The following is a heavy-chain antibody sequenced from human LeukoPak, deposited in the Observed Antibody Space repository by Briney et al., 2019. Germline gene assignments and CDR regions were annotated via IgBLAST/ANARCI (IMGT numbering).Heavy chain of an antibody. J-gene: IGHJ4*02. CDR2: ISHSGGST. CDR1: GFRFRNHW. V-gene: IGHV3-23*01. CDR3: TKQGAGWFPYYFDF. Sequence: PGGSLRLSCEASGFRFRNHWMNWVRQAPGKGLEWVASISHSGGSTYFADSVKGRFTLSRDNSKNTLSLQMNSLRAEDTAVYYCTKQGAGWFPYYFDFWGQGTLVTVSS. D-gene: IGHD6-19*01.